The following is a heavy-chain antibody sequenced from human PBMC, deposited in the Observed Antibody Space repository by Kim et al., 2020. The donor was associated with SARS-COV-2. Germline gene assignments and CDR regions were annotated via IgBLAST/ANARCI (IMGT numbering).Heavy chain of an antibody. Sequence: GGSLRLSCAASGFTFSNFSMHWVRQAPGKGLEWVAVISYDGSTKYYADSVRGRFTISRDNSKNTLYLQMNRLRTEDTAVFFCARNNYDNGGYFGGTDYWG. CDR2: ISYDGSTK. D-gene: IGHD3-22*01. V-gene: IGHV3-30*04. CDR3: ARNNYDNGGYFGGTDY. J-gene: IGHJ4*01. CDR1: GFTFSNFS.